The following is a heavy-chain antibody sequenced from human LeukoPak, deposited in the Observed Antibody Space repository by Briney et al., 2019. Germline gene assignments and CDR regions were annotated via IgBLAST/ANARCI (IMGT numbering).Heavy chain of an antibody. V-gene: IGHV3-21*01. CDR2: ISSRDTYI. CDR3: ARDHLYDSSGYYYGDALYYFDY. D-gene: IGHD3-22*01. CDR1: GFTFTDYS. J-gene: IGHJ4*02. Sequence: GGSLRLSCAASGFTFTDYSMNWVRQAPGKRLEWVSSISSRDTYIYYADSVKGRFTISRDNAKSSLYLQMNSLRAEDTAVYYCARDHLYDSSGYYYGDALYYFDYWGQGTLVTVSS.